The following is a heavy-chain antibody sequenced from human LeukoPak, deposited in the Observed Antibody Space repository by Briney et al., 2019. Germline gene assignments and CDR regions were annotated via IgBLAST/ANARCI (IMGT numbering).Heavy chain of an antibody. CDR3: AKDRDTQGYGDYYYYGMDV. CDR2: ISGSGGST. D-gene: IGHD4-17*01. J-gene: IGHJ6*02. V-gene: IGHV3-23*01. Sequence: PGGSLRLSCAASGFTFSSYAMSWVRQAPGKGLKWVSAISGSGGSTYYADSVKGRFTISRDNSKNTLYLQMNSLRAEDTAVYYCAKDRDTQGYGDYYYYGMDVWGQGTTVTVSS. CDR1: GFTFSSYA.